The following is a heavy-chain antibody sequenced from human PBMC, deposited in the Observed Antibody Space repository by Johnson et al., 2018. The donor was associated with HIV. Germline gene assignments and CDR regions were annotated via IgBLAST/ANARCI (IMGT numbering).Heavy chain of an antibody. J-gene: IGHJ3*01. CDR3: TRGRHSLDAFDV. V-gene: IGHV3-15*05. D-gene: IGHD2-21*01. CDR1: GFTFSNAW. CDR2: IKSKTDGGTT. Sequence: VQLVESGGGLVQPGGSLRLSCAASGFTFSNAWMSWVRQAPGKGLEWVGRIKSKTDGGTTDYAAPVKGRFTISRDDSKNTLYLQMNSLRAEDTAVYYCTRGRHSLDAFDVWGQGTMVTVSS.